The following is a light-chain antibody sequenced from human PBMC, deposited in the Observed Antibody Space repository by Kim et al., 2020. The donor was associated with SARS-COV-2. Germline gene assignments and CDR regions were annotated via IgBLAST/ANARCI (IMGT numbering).Light chain of an antibody. V-gene: IGKV1-NL1*01. J-gene: IGKJ5*01. CDR3: QHYYRSAPIT. CDR1: HDINYS. CDR2: AVH. Sequence: DIQMTQSPSSLPASVGDRVTITCRATHDINYSLAWYQQKPGKAPKVLLYAVHILESGVPSRFSGSGSGTEYTLTISSLQPEDSATYYCQHYYRSAPITFGQGTRLEIK.